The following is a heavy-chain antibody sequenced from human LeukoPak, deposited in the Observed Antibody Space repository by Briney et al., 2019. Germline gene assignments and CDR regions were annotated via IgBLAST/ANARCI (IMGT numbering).Heavy chain of an antibody. CDR3: ARGGYSYGYDY. CDR2: INTNTGNP. V-gene: IGHV7-4-1*02. D-gene: IGHD5-18*01. CDR1: GYTFTSYA. Sequence: GASVKVSCKASGYTFTSYAMNWVRQAPGQGLEWIGWINTNTGNPTYAQGFTGRFVFSLDTSVSAAYLQISSLKAEDTAVYYCARGGYSYGYDYWGQGTLVTVSS. J-gene: IGHJ4*02.